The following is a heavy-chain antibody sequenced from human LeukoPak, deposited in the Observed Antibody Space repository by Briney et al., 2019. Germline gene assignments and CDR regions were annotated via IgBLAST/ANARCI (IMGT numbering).Heavy chain of an antibody. CDR3: ATYDILTGYPGGDAFDI. D-gene: IGHD3-9*01. CDR2: LDPEDGET. J-gene: IGHJ3*02. CDR1: GYTLTELS. Sequence: ASVEVSCKVSGYTLTELSMHWVRQAPGKGLEWMGGLDPEDGETIYAQKFQGRVTMTEDTSTDTAYMELSSLGSEDTAVYYCATYDILTGYPGGDAFDIWGQGTMGTVSS. V-gene: IGHV1-24*01.